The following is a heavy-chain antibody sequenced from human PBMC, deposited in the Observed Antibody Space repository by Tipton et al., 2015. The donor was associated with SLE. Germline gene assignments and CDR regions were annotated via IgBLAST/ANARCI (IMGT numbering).Heavy chain of an antibody. CDR2: ISGSGGST. CDR1: GFTFSSYG. Sequence: GSLRLSCAASGFTFSSYGMHWVRQAPGKGLERVSAISGSGGSTYYADSVKGRFTISRDNSKNTLYLQMNSLRAEDTAVYYCAKGPTERYFDWVSGNDAFDIWGQGTMVTVSS. V-gene: IGHV3-23*01. CDR3: AKGPTERYFDWVSGNDAFDI. D-gene: IGHD3-9*01. J-gene: IGHJ3*02.